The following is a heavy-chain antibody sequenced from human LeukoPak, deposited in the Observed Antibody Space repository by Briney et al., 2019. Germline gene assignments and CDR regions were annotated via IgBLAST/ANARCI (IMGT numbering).Heavy chain of an antibody. CDR2: IYYSGST. J-gene: IGHJ6*03. CDR1: GDSISSSTYY. V-gene: IGHV4-39*01. Sequence: SETLSLTCTVSGDSISSSTYYWGWIRQPPGKGLEWIGSIYYSGSTYHNPSLKSRVTISVDTSKNQFSLKLSSVTAADTAVYYCARVLETFEYYYYYYYMDVWGKGTTVTISS. CDR3: ARVLETFEYYYYYYYMDV. D-gene: IGHD3-3*02.